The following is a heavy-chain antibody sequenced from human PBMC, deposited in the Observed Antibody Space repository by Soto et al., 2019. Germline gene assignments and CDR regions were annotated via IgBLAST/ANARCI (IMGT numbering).Heavy chain of an antibody. CDR2: ISPYNGNT. CDR1: GYTFTSYG. V-gene: IGHV1-18*01. D-gene: IGHD2-21*02. CDR3: ASSVVTAIPDAFDI. J-gene: IGHJ3*02. Sequence: GASVKVSCKASGYTFTSYGISWVRQAPGQGLEWMGWISPYNGNTNYAQKLQGRVTMTRDTSTSTVYMELGSLRSEDTAVYYCASSVVTAIPDAFDIWGQGTMVTVSS.